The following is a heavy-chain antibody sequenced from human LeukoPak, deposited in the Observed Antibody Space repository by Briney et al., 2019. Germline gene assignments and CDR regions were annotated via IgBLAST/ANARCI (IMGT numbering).Heavy chain of an antibody. J-gene: IGHJ3*02. D-gene: IGHD2-2*01. Sequence: PGGSLRLSFSASGFTVSSSYVNWVRQAPGKGLEWVSVIYSGGSAYYADSVKGRFTTSRDNSKNTLDLQMNSLRTEDTAVYYCARGLRSSTTWGAIDIWGQGTMVTVSS. CDR1: GFTVSSSY. V-gene: IGHV3-66*02. CDR2: IYSGGSA. CDR3: ARGLRSSTTWGAIDI.